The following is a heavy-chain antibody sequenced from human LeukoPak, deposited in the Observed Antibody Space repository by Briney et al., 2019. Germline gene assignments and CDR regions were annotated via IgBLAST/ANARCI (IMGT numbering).Heavy chain of an antibody. CDR1: GFTFSSYA. CDR2: TNRDGSST. J-gene: IGHJ4*02. D-gene: IGHD3-3*01. V-gene: IGHV3-74*01. CDR3: ARDSVEWYIFDY. Sequence: PGGSLRLSCSASGFTFSSYAMHWVRQAPGKGPVWVARTNRDGSSTAYADSVKGRFTISKDNAKNTLYLLMNSLRAEDTAVYYCARDSVEWYIFDYWGQGTLVTVSS.